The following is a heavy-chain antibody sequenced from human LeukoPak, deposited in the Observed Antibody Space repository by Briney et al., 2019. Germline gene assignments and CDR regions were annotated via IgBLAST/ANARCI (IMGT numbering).Heavy chain of an antibody. CDR2: ISSSSSYI. J-gene: IGHJ4*02. CDR3: ARGDSTSWYYVPTLDY. D-gene: IGHD6-13*01. V-gene: IGHV3-21*01. CDR1: GFTFSSYS. Sequence: GGSLRLSCAASGFTFSSYSMNWVRQAPGKGLEWVSSISSSSSYIYYADSVKGRFTISRDNAKNSLYLQMNSLRAEDTAVYYCARGDSTSWYYVPTLDYWGQGTLVTVSS.